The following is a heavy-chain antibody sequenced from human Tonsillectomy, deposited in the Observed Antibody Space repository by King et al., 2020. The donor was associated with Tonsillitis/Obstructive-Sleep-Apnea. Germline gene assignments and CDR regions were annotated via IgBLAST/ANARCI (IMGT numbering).Heavy chain of an antibody. V-gene: IGHV3-7*03. CDR3: ARAFCVGTGCYSGAFDI. CDR2: IKQDGSEK. D-gene: IGHD2-2*02. J-gene: IGHJ3*02. CDR1: GFTFSSYW. Sequence: VQLVESGGGLVQPGGSLRLSCAASGFTFSSYWMSWVRQAPGKGLEWVANIKQDGSEKYYVDSVKGRFTISRDNAKNSLYLQMNSLRAEDTAVYYCARAFCVGTGCYSGAFDIWGQGTMVTVSS.